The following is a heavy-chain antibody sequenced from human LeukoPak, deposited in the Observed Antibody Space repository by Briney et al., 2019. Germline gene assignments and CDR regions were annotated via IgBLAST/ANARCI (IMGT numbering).Heavy chain of an antibody. Sequence: GGSLRLSCAASGFNFGSYAMTWVRQAPGKGLEWVSTISGFGDRTFYGDSVKGRFTISRDNSKNTLFLQMNSLRAEDSAVYYCGKKGRNSKVESWGQGTLVT. V-gene: IGHV3-23*01. CDR2: ISGFGDRT. D-gene: IGHD1-1*01. J-gene: IGHJ4*02. CDR3: GKKGRNSKVES. CDR1: GFNFGSYA.